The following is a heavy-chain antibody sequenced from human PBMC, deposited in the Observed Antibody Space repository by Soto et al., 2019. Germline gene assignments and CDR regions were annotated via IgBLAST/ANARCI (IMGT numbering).Heavy chain of an antibody. D-gene: IGHD2-21*02. V-gene: IGHV4-31*03. CDR2: IYYSGST. J-gene: IGHJ3*02. CDR3: ARVVDCVGDCFISAFDI. Sequence: QVQLQESGPGLVKPSQTLSLTCTVSGGSISSGGYYWSWIRQHPGKGLEWIGYIYYSGSTDYNPSLQSRVTISVYTSNNQFSLKLSSVTAADTAVYYCARVVDCVGDCFISAFDIWGQGTMVTVSS. CDR1: GGSISSGGYY.